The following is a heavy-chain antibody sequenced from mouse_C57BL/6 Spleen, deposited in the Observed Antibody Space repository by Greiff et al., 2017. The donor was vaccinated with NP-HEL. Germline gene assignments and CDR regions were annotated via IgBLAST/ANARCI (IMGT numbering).Heavy chain of an antibody. CDR3: ARSRYYYGSSYWYFDV. D-gene: IGHD1-1*01. CDR1: GYTFTSYD. V-gene: IGHV1-85*01. J-gene: IGHJ1*03. Sequence: QVQLKESGPELVKPGASVKLSCKASGYTFTSYDINWVKQRPGQGLEWIGWIYPRDGSTKYNEKFKGKATLTVDTSSSTAYMELHSLTSEDSAVYFCARSRYYYGSSYWYFDVWGTGTTVTVSS. CDR2: IYPRDGST.